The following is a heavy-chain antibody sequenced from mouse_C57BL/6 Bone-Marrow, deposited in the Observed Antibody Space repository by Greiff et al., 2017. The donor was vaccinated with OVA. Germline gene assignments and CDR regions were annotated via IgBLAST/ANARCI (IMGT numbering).Heavy chain of an antibody. CDR2: IWSGGST. CDR3: ARKPRGNHAWFAY. D-gene: IGHD2-1*01. CDR1: GFSLTSYG. V-gene: IGHV2-2*01. J-gene: IGHJ3*01. Sequence: QVQLKESGPGLVQPSQSLSITCTVSGFSLTSYGVHWVRQSPGKGLEWLGVIWSGGSTDYNAAFISRLSISKDNSKSQVFFKMNSLQADDTAIYYCARKPRGNHAWFAYWGQGTLVTVSA.